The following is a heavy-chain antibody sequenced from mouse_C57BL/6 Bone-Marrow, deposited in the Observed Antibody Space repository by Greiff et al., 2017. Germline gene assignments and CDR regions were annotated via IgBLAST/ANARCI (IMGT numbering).Heavy chain of an antibody. Sequence: DVKLQESGPGLVKPSQSLSLTCSVTGYSITSGYYWNWIRQFPGNKLEWMGYISYDGSNNYNPTLKNRISVTRDTSKNQFFLKLNSVTTEDTATYYSAREIWGGWYIDVWGTGTTVTVSS. J-gene: IGHJ1*03. CDR3: AREIWGGWYIDV. V-gene: IGHV3-6*01. D-gene: IGHD1-1*02. CDR2: ISYDGSN. CDR1: GYSITSGYY.